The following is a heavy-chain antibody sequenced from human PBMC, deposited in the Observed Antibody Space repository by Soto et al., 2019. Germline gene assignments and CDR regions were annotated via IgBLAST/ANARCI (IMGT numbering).Heavy chain of an antibody. CDR3: VKQGYTYGLIYWYFDL. Sequence: EVQLLESGGDLVQPGGSLRLSCAASGFTFTIFAMSWVRQSPGKGLEWVSTISGSGGSTYYADAVKGRFTISRDNSKNTLSLELSFVTADDTATYFCVKQGYTYGLIYWYFDLWGRGTLVTVSS. D-gene: IGHD2-15*01. J-gene: IGHJ2*01. V-gene: IGHV3-23*01. CDR1: GFTFTIFA. CDR2: ISGSGGST.